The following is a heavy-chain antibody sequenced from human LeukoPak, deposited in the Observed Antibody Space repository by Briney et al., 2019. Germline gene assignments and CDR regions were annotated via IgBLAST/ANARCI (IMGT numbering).Heavy chain of an antibody. V-gene: IGHV3-30*09. CDR2: ISYDESNR. CDR1: GFTFSSYP. CDR3: ASDRGTYCSSTNCFEYFHH. D-gene: IGHD2-2*01. J-gene: IGHJ1*01. Sequence: PGGSLRLSCAASGFTFSSYPMHWVRQAPGKGLEWVAVISYDESNRYYADSVKGRFAISRDNSKNTLYLQMNSLRAEDTAVYYCASDRGTYCSSTNCFEYFHHWGQGTLVTVSS.